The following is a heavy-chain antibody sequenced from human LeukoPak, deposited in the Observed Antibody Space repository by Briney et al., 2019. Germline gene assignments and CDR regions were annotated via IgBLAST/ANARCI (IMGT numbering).Heavy chain of an antibody. D-gene: IGHD5-24*01. CDR1: GXTFSVAA. CDR3: AKDIQLST. J-gene: IGHJ3*01. V-gene: IGHV3-23*01. CDR2: IGASGEST. Sequence: GGSLRLSCAASGXTFSVAAMTWVRQAPGKGLEWVSLIGASGESTYYADSVKGRITISRDNSKNTLSLQMNSLRVEDTTMYFCAKDIQLSTWGLGTMVTVSS.